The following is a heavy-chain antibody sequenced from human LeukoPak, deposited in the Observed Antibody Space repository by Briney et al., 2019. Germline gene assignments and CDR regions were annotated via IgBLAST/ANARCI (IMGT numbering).Heavy chain of an antibody. CDR2: IYTSGST. V-gene: IGHV4-4*07. Sequence: PSETLSLTCTVSGGSISNFYWSWIRQPAGKGLEWIGRIYTSGSTNYNPSLKSRVTMSVDTSKNQFSLKLRSVTAADTAVYYRARAYGDQTNDYWGQGTLVTVSS. CDR3: ARAYGDQTNDY. CDR1: GGSISNFY. J-gene: IGHJ4*02. D-gene: IGHD4-17*01.